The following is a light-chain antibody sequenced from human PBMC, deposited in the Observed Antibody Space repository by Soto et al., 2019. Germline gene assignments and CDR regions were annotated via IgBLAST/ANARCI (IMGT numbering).Light chain of an antibody. CDR2: GVS. J-gene: IGKJ2*01. V-gene: IGKV3-20*01. Sequence: EIVVTQSPGTLSLSPVDRATISCRAIQSLPNNSLAWYQQKPGQAPRLLIYGVSSRATGIPDSFSGIGSWTDFTLTISILESEDFTAYYCQQYGGAPPHTFCQGTKLEIK. CDR3: QQYGGAPPHT. CDR1: QSLPNNS.